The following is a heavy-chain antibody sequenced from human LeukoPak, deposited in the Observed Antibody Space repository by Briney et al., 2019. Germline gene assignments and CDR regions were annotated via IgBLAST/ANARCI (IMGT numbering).Heavy chain of an antibody. Sequence: GRSLRLSCAASGFTFSSYAMHWVRQAPGKGLEWVAVISYDGSNKYYADSVKGRFTISRDNSKNTLYLQMNSLRAEDTAVYYCARDDDKRGYSYGYIDYWGQGTPVTVSS. V-gene: IGHV3-30*04. J-gene: IGHJ4*02. D-gene: IGHD5-18*01. CDR2: ISYDGSNK. CDR3: ARDDDKRGYSYGYIDY. CDR1: GFTFSSYA.